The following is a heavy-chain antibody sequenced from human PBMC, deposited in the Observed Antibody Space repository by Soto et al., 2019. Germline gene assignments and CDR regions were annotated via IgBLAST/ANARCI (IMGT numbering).Heavy chain of an antibody. V-gene: IGHV5-51*01. CDR1: GSSFTNYW. CDR2: IYPCDSDA. CDR3: ARHFYDYLDY. D-gene: IGHD3-16*01. J-gene: IGHJ4*01. Sequence: ESLKTSYKACGSSFTNYWIGWARQIPGKGLEWVGIIYPCDSDARYSPSFQGQVTISVDKSINTAYLQWSSLKASDTAMYYCARHFYDYLDYWGRGTLFTVSS.